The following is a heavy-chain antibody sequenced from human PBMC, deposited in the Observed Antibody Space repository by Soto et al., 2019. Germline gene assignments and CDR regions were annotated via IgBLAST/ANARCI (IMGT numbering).Heavy chain of an antibody. CDR1: GFTFSSYA. D-gene: IGHD6-13*01. Sequence: PGWSLRLSCAASGFTFSSYAMSLVRQAPGKGLEWVSSISGSGGSTYYADSVKGRFTISRDNPKNTLYLQMNSLRAEDTAVYYCAKDRGTWYGNWFDPWGEGTLVTVSS. V-gene: IGHV3-23*01. CDR2: ISGSGGST. J-gene: IGHJ5*02. CDR3: AKDRGTWYGNWFDP.